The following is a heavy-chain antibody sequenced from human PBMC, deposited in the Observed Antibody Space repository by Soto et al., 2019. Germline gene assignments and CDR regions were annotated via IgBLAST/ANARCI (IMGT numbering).Heavy chain of an antibody. Sequence: GGSLRLSCAASGFTFSSYSMNWVRQAPGKGLEWVSYISSSSSTIYYADSVKGRFTISNDNAKNSLYLQMNSLRDEDTAVYSCARDLGTTSAEPYNWFDPWGQGTLVTVSS. CDR1: GFTFSSYS. CDR2: ISSSSSTI. V-gene: IGHV3-48*02. CDR3: ARDLGTTSAEPYNWFDP. J-gene: IGHJ5*02. D-gene: IGHD1-1*01.